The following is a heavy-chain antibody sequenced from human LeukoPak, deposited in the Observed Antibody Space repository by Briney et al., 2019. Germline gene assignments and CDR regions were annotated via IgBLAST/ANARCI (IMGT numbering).Heavy chain of an antibody. J-gene: IGHJ4*02. CDR3: AKHGSGSYLTSHFDY. V-gene: IGHV3-30*02. D-gene: IGHD3-10*01. Sequence: GGSLRLSCAASGFTFSSYGMHWVRQAPGKGLEWVAFIRYDGSNKYYADSVKGRSTISRDNSKNTLYLQMNSLRAEDTAVYYCAKHGSGSYLTSHFDYWGQGTLVTVSS. CDR1: GFTFSSYG. CDR2: IRYDGSNK.